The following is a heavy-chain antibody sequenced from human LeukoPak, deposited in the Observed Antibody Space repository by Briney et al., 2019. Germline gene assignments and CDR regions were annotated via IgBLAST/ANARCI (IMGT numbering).Heavy chain of an antibody. CDR2: IKSKTDGGTT. CDR1: GLTFNKAW. V-gene: IGHV3-15*01. D-gene: IGHD3-10*01. CDR3: AKDRGFGEPPHWFDP. Sequence: GGSLRLSCAASGLTFNKAWMGWVRQAPGKGLENIGRIKSKTDGGTTDYAAPVKGRFTISRDDSKNTLYLQMNSLRAEDTAVYYCAKDRGFGEPPHWFDPWGQGTLVTVSS. J-gene: IGHJ5*02.